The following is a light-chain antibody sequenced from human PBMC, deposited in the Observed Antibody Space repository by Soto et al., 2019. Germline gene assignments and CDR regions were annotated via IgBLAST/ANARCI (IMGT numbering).Light chain of an antibody. Sequence: EIMLTQSPGTLSLSPGERATLSCRTSRSRGSNFIAWYQHQHAQAPRRRIYASSNRATGSHDRCSGSAAGTDVTLTINSLEPEDVSVYYCQHRSSWPVSFGQGTRLEI. J-gene: IGKJ5*01. CDR2: ASS. CDR1: RSRGSNF. CDR3: QHRSSWPVS. V-gene: IGKV3D-20*02.